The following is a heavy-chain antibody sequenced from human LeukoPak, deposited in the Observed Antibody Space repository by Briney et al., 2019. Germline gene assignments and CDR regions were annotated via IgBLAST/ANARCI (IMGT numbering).Heavy chain of an antibody. CDR3: ARGAYCSGGSCYSDPYYFDH. CDR2: IYHSGST. J-gene: IGHJ4*02. CDR1: GGSISSGGYT. V-gene: IGHV4-30-2*01. D-gene: IGHD2-15*01. Sequence: SQTLSLTCAVSGGSISSGGYTWSWIRQPPGKGLEWIGYIYHSGSTYYNPSLKSRVTISVDRSKNQFSLKLSSVTAADTAVYYCARGAYCSGGSCYSDPYYFDHWGQGTLSPSPQ.